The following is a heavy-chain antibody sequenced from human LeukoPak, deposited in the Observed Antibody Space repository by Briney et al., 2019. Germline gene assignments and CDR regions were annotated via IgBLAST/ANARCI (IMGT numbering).Heavy chain of an antibody. CDR1: GFTFSNYA. V-gene: IGHV3-23*01. CDR3: AKRRCTSSSCYLDY. Sequence: GGSLRLSCVASGFTFSNYAMSWVRQAPGKGLEWVSAITGGGDVTYHADSVKGRFTISRDNSKNTVYLQMNSLRVEDTAVYYCAKRRCTSSSCYLDYWGRGTLVTVSS. J-gene: IGHJ4*02. CDR2: ITGGGDVT. D-gene: IGHD2-2*01.